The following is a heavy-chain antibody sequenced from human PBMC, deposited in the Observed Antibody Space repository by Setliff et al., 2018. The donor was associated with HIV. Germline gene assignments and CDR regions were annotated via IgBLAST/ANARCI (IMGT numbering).Heavy chain of an antibody. D-gene: IGHD3-22*01. V-gene: IGHV4-34*01. J-gene: IGHJ4*02. Sequence: PSETLSLTCGIYGGSFSDYYWSWIRQTPGKGLEWIGEINQSGRTNNNPSLKSRITISVDTSKNRFSLRVTSVTAADTAVYYCARAPANYHDSSGFYYGGDYYFDFWGQGTLVTVSS. CDR1: GGSFSDYY. CDR3: ARAPANYHDSSGFYYGGDYYFDF. CDR2: INQSGRT.